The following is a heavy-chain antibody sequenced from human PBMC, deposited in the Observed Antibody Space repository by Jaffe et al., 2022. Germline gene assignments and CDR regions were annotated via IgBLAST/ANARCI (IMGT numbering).Heavy chain of an antibody. V-gene: IGHV4-34*01. CDR1: GGSFSGYY. CDR2: INHSGST. J-gene: IGHJ6*03. D-gene: IGHD6-19*01. CDR3: ARFPYSSGWYRGAYYYYMDV. Sequence: QVQLQQWGAGLLKPSETLSLTCAVYGGSFSGYYWSWIRQPPGKGLEWIGEINHSGSTNYNPSLKSRVTISVDTSKNQFSLKLSSVTAADTAVYYCARFPYSSGWYRGAYYYYMDVWGKGTTVTVSS.